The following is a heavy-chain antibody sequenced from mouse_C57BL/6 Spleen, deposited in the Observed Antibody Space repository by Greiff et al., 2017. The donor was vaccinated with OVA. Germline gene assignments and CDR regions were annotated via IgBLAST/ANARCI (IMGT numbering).Heavy chain of an antibody. CDR3: ASIWDAFAY. J-gene: IGHJ3*01. CDR1: GFTFSSYT. Sequence: EVMLVESGGGLVKPGGSLKLSCAASGFTFSSYTMSWVRQTPEKRLEWVATISGGGGTTYYPASVQGRFTLSRDNAKNTLYLQMSSLRSEDTDLYYCASIWDAFAYWGKGTLVTVSA. D-gene: IGHD4-1*01. CDR2: ISGGGGTT. V-gene: IGHV5-9*01.